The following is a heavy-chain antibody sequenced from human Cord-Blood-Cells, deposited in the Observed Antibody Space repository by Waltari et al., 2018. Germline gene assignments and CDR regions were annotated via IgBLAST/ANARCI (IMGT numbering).Heavy chain of an antibody. CDR1: GGSFSRYY. CDR2: INHSGST. V-gene: IGHV4-34*01. CDR3: ARLSRGSSYYYYYMDV. J-gene: IGHJ6*03. Sequence: QVQLQQCGAGLLKPSVTLSLTCAVHGGSFSRYYWSWIRQPPGQGLEWIGEINHSGSTNYNPSLKSRVTRSVDTSKNQFSLKLSSVTAADTAVYYGARLSRGSSYYYYYMDVWGKGTTVTVSS.